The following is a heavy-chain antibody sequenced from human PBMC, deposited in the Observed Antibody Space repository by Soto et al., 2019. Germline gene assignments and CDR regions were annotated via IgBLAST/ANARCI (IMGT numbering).Heavy chain of an antibody. CDR3: ARLR. V-gene: IGHV4-30-4*01. Sequence: PSETLCDRCTVAYGSINSVGHYRSFKRQPPGKGLEWMGYIYHSGSTHYNPSLNSRLTISIDTSTNRFSLNLTSVTAADTAVYFRARLRWG. J-gene: IGHJ6*01. CDR2: IYHSGST. CDR1: YGSINSVGHY.